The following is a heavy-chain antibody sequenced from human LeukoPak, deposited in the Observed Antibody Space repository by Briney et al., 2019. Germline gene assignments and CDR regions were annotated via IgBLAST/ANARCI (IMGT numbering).Heavy chain of an antibody. Sequence: GGSLRLSCAASGFTFSSYWMHWVRQAPGKGLVWVSRISSYGSSTTYADSVKGRFTISRDNAKNTLYLQMNSLRAEDTAVYYCARGDTQGDYWGQGTLVTVSS. CDR3: ARGDTQGDY. J-gene: IGHJ4*02. V-gene: IGHV3-74*01. CDR2: ISSYGSST. CDR1: GFTFSSYW. D-gene: IGHD5-18*01.